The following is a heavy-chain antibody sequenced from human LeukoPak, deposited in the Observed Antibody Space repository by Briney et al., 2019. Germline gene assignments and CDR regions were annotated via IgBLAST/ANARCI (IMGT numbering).Heavy chain of an antibody. CDR1: GYTFTSYG. V-gene: IGHV1-18*01. CDR3: ARSGYYSGGSCSPNGAFDI. Sequence: ASVKVSCKASGYTFTSYGISWVRQAPGQGLEWMAWITPYNGNTNYAQKLQGRVTMTTDTFTTTAYMELRSLRSDDTAVYYCARSGYYSGGSCSPNGAFDIWGQGTMVTVSS. CDR2: ITPYNGNT. J-gene: IGHJ3*02. D-gene: IGHD2-15*01.